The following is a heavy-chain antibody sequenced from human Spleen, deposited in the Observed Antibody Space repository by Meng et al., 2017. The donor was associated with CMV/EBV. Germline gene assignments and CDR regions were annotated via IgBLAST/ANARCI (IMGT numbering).Heavy chain of an antibody. CDR1: GGSFSGYY. Sequence: LSFPVYGGSFSGYYWSWIRQPPGKGLEWIGEINHSGSTNYNPSLKSRVTISVDTSKNQFSLKLSSVTAADTAVYYCARGVGATEGDYWGQGTLVTVSS. D-gene: IGHD1-26*01. CDR3: ARGVGATEGDY. J-gene: IGHJ4*02. V-gene: IGHV4-34*01. CDR2: INHSGST.